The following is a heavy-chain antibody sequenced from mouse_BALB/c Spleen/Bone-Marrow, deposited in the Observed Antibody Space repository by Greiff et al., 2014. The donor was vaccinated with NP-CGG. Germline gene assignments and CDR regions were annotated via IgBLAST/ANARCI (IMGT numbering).Heavy chain of an antibody. CDR2: INPSNGRT. Sequence: QVQLQQPGAELVKPGASVKLSCKASGYTFTSYWMHWVKQRPGQGLEWIGEINPSNGRTNYNEKFKSKATLTLDKSSSTAYMQLSSLTSEDSAVYYCSREVSLGDAMDYWGQGTSVTVSS. D-gene: IGHD1-3*01. CDR1: GYTFTSYW. J-gene: IGHJ4*01. V-gene: IGHV1S81*02. CDR3: SREVSLGDAMDY.